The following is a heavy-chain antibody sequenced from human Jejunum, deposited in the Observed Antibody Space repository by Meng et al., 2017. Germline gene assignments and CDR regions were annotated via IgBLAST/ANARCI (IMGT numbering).Heavy chain of an antibody. CDR3: ARGNEYSNYGADF. J-gene: IGHJ4*02. Sequence: QVKLQQWGAGLLKPSETLSLTSAVYGGSISDYYWTWIRQPPGKGLEWIGEINDSGSTNYNPSLKSRVTISVDTSKSQFYLRVSSVTAADTAVYYCARGNEYSNYGADFWGQGTLVTVSS. CDR2: INDSGST. V-gene: IGHV4-34*01. CDR1: GGSISDYY. D-gene: IGHD4-11*01.